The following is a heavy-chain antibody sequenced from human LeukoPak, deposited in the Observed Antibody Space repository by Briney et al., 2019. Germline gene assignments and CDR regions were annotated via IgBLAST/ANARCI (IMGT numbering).Heavy chain of an antibody. J-gene: IGHJ4*02. Sequence: GGSLRLSCGASGFTFRNYAMTWVRQAPGKGLEWVSSIEGDASGTYYTDSARGRFTISRDSSKNTLYLQMNSLRAEDTAIYYCAKLRAANYDSSAPDYWGQGTLVTVSS. D-gene: IGHD3-22*01. CDR2: IEGDASGT. CDR1: GFTFRNYA. CDR3: AKLRAANYDSSAPDY. V-gene: IGHV3-23*03.